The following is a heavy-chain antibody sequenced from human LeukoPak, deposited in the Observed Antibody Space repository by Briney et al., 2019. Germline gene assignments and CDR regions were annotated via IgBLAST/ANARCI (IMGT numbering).Heavy chain of an antibody. J-gene: IGHJ6*03. V-gene: IGHV3-21*01. CDR1: GFTFSSYS. CDR3: AREGGSSGSAYYYYMDV. D-gene: IGHD3-22*01. CDR2: ISSSSSYI. Sequence: SGGSLRLSCAASGFTFSSYSMNWVRQAPGKGLEWVSSISSSSSYIYYADSVKGRFTISRDNAKNSLYLQMNSLRAEDTAVYYCAREGGSSGSAYYYYMDVWGKGTTVTVSS.